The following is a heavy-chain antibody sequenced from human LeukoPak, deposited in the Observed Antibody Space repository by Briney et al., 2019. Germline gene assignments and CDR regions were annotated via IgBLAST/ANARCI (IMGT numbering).Heavy chain of an antibody. J-gene: IGHJ4*02. V-gene: IGHV1-2*02. CDR2: INPNSGGT. Sequence: ASVKVSCKASGYTFTGYYMHWVRQAPGRGPDWMGWINPNSGGTNFAQKFQGRVTMTRDASISTAYMELSRLRSDDTAVYYCARGGYSGYDNDYWGQGTLVTVSS. D-gene: IGHD5-12*01. CDR3: ARGGYSGYDNDY. CDR1: GYTFTGYY.